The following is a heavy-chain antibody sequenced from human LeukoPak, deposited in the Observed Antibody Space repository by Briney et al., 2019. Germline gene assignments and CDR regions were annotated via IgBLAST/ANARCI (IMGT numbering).Heavy chain of an antibody. CDR1: GGSISSGDYY. CDR2: IYYSGST. CDR3: ARDHVLLWFGELYSYGMDV. J-gene: IGHJ6*04. V-gene: IGHV4-30-4*01. Sequence: SETLSLTCTVSGGSISSGDYYWSWIRQPPGRGLEWLGYIYYSGSTYYNPSLKSRVTISVDTSKNQFTLKLSSVTAADTAVYYCARDHVLLWFGELYSYGMDVWGKGTTVTVSS. D-gene: IGHD3-10*01.